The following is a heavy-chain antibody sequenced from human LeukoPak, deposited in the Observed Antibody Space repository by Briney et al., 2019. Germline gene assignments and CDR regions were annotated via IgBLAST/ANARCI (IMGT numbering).Heavy chain of an antibody. J-gene: IGHJ3*02. CDR3: ARDPLSTNDFDI. Sequence: SETLSLTCAVYGGSFSGYYWSWIRQPPGNGLEWIGEINHSGSTNYNPSLKSRVTISVDTSKNQFSLKLSSVTAADTAVYFCARDPLSTNDFDIWGQGTMVTVSS. CDR2: INHSGST. V-gene: IGHV4-34*01. D-gene: IGHD1-1*01. CDR1: GGSFSGYY.